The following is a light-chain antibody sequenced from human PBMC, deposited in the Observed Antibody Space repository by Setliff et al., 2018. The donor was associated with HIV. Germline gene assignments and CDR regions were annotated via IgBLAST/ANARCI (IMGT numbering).Light chain of an antibody. Sequence: QSVLTQPASVSGSPGQSITISCTGTSSDVGGYKYVYWYQQHPGKAPKLMIYEVSNRPSGISSRFSGSKSGNTASLTISGLQAEDEADYYCSSYRSGNTLVFGTGTKVTVL. CDR1: SSDVGGYKY. CDR2: EVS. CDR3: SSYRSGNTLV. V-gene: IGLV2-14*01. J-gene: IGLJ1*01.